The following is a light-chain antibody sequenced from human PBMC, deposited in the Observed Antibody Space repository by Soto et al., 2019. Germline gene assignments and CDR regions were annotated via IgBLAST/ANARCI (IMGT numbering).Light chain of an antibody. CDR3: SSYTNINTRACV. CDR2: EVT. CDR1: SGDIGSYNR. Sequence: QSALTQPASVSGSPGQSITISCTGTSGDIGSYNRVSWYQQHPGKAPKLIIYEVTDRPSGVSNRFSGSKSGNTASLTISGLQAEDEAGYYCSSYTNINTRACVFGTGTK. J-gene: IGLJ1*01. V-gene: IGLV2-14*01.